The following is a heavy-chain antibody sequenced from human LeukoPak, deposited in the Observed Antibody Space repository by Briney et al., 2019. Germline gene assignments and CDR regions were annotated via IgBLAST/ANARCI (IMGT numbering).Heavy chain of an antibody. CDR3: ARDRVVDTAKIGSFYYFYMDV. CDR2: ISGRGGTI. D-gene: IGHD5-18*01. V-gene: IGHV3-48*04. J-gene: IGHJ6*03. Sequence: HPGGSLRLSCVASGFTFSDFSMNWVRQAPGKGLEWISYISGRGGTIYYADSVKGRFSISRDNAKRSLYLQVNSLRAEDTAVYFCARDRVVDTAKIGSFYYFYMDVWGKGTTVTVS. CDR1: GFTFSDFS.